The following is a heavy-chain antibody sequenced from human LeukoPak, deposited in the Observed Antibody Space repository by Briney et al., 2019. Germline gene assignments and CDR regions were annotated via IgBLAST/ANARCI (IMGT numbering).Heavy chain of an antibody. CDR3: ARNQLIVGATSWFDP. CDR2: INPNSGGT. CDR1: GYTFSGYY. V-gene: IGHV1-2*02. J-gene: IGHJ5*02. Sequence: GASVKVSCKASGYTFSGYYMHWVRQAPGQGLEWMGWINPNSGGTKSAQKFQGRVTMTRDTSISTAYMELRSLRSDDTAVYYCARNQLIVGATSWFDPWGQGTLVTVSS. D-gene: IGHD1-26*01.